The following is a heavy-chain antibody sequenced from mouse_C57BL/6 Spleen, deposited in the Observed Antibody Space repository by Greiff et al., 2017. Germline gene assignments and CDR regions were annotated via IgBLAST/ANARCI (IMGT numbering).Heavy chain of an antibody. J-gene: IGHJ1*03. Sequence: QVQLQQSGPELVKPGASVKISCKASGYAFSSSWMNWVKQRPGKGLEWIGRIYPGDGDTNYNGKFKGKATLTADKSSSTAYMQLSSLTSEDSAVYFCARFITTVDGYWYFDVWGTGTTVTVSS. V-gene: IGHV1-82*01. CDR3: ARFITTVDGYWYFDV. D-gene: IGHD1-1*01. CDR1: GYAFSSSW. CDR2: IYPGDGDT.